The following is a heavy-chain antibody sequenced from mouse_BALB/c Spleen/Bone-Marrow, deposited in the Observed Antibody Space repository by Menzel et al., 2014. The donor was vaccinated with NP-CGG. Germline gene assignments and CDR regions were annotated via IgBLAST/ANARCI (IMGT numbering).Heavy chain of an antibody. CDR3: ARMHCYGYVAY. V-gene: IGHV4-1*02. CDR1: GFDFSRYW. Sequence: EVMLVESGGGRMQPGGSLKLSCADSGFDFSRYWMSWVRQAPGKGLEWIGEINPDSSTINYTPSLKDKFIISRDNAKNTLYLQMSKVRSEDTALYYCARMHCYGYVAYWGQGTLVTVSA. J-gene: IGHJ3*01. D-gene: IGHD1-2*01. CDR2: INPDSSTI.